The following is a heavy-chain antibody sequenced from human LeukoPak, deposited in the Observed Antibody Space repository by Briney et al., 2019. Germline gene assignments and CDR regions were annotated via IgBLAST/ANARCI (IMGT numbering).Heavy chain of an antibody. V-gene: IGHV4-34*01. CDR3: ARAGRGFDP. CDR2: INHSGST. J-gene: IGHJ5*02. CDR1: GGSFSGYY. Sequence: SETLSLTCAVYGGSFSGYYWSWIRQPPGKGLEWIGEINHSGSTNYNPSLKSRVTISVDTSKNKFSLKLSSVTAADTAVYYCARAGRGFDPWGQGTLVTVSS. D-gene: IGHD1-14*01.